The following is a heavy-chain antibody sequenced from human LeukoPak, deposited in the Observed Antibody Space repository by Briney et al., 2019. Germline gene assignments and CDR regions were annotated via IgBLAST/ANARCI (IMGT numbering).Heavy chain of an antibody. CDR2: MKEDGSEK. V-gene: IGHV3-7*01. J-gene: IGHJ4*02. Sequence: PGGSLRLSCAASGFDFSLYWMTRVRQAPGKGLEWVANMKEDGSEKYYVESVKGRFTISRDNAKKSLSLQMNSLRAEDTAVYYCARVPKYYDVFALDYWGPGTLVTVSS. CDR1: GFDFSLYW. D-gene: IGHD3-9*01. CDR3: ARVPKYYDVFALDY.